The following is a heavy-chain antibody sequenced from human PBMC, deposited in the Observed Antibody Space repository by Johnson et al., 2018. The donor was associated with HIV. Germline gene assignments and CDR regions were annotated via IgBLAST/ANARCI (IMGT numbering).Heavy chain of an antibody. CDR2: VSYDGTTK. J-gene: IGHJ3*01. V-gene: IGHV3-30*04. CDR3: ARVHV. Sequence: QVQLVESGGGVVQPGRSLRLSCAASGFTFSSYAMHWVRQAPGKGLEWVAVVSYDGTTKYYADSVKGRFTISRDNSKNTLYLQMNSLRAEDTAVYYCARVHVRGQGTMVTVSS. CDR1: GFTFSSYA. D-gene: IGHD3-16*01.